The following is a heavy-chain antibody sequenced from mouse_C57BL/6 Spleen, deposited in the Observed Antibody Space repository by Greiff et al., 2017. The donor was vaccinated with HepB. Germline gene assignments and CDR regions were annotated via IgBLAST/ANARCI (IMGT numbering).Heavy chain of an antibody. CDR1: GFTFSDYY. CDR3: ARLYYSNPYWYFDV. V-gene: IGHV5-12*01. Sequence: DVKLVESGGGLVQPGGSLKLSCAASGFTFSDYYMYWVRQTPEKRLEWVAYISNGGGSTYYPDTVKGRFTISRDNAKNTLYLQMSRLKSEDTAMYYCARLYYSNPYWYFDVWGTGTTVTVSS. D-gene: IGHD2-5*01. J-gene: IGHJ1*03. CDR2: ISNGGGST.